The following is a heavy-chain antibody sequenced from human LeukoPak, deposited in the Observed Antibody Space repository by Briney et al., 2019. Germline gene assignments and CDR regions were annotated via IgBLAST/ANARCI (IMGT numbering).Heavy chain of an antibody. CDR3: ARESRGYRSGYFYYYDMDV. CDR2: ISAYNGNI. Sequence: ASVKVSCKASGYTFTSYGISWVRQAPGQGLEWMGWISAYNGNINYAQKFQGRVTMTTDTSTSTAYMELRSLRSDDTAVYYCARESRGYRSGYFYYYDMDVWGQGTTVTVSS. D-gene: IGHD5-18*01. J-gene: IGHJ6*02. V-gene: IGHV1-18*01. CDR1: GYTFTSYG.